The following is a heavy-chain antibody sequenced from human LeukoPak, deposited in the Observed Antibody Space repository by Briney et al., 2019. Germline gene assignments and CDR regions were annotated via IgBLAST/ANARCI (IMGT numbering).Heavy chain of an antibody. CDR2: IYHSGGT. V-gene: IGHV4-4*02. CDR3: TNGDYCMDV. D-gene: IGHD2-8*01. J-gene: IGHJ6*03. Sequence: ASETLSLTCAVSGGSISSSNWWSWVRQPPGKGLEWIGEIYHSGGTNYNPSLRSRITISVDKSQNQFSLKVNSLTAADTAVYCATNGDYCMDVWGKGTTVTVSS. CDR1: GGSISSSNW.